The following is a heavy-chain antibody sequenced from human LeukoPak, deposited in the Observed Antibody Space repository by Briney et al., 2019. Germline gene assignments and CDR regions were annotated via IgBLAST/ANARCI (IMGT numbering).Heavy chain of an antibody. CDR2: ISSSSSYI. J-gene: IGHJ4*02. CDR1: GFTFKTYS. Sequence: GGSLRLSCVVSGFTFKTYSMNWVRQAPGKGLEWVSSISSSSSYIYYADSVKGRFTISRDNAKNSLYLQMNSLRAEDTAVYYCAREGTGYGFDYWGQGTLVTVSS. V-gene: IGHV3-21*01. CDR3: AREGTGYGFDY. D-gene: IGHD1-1*01.